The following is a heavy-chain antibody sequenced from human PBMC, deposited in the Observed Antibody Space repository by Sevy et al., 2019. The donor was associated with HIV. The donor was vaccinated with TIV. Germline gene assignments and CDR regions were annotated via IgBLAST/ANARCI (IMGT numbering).Heavy chain of an antibody. CDR1: GFTFGDYA. J-gene: IGHJ4*02. CDR3: TRGYYYDSSGYSDY. Sequence: GESLKISCTGSGFTFGDYAMSWFRQAPGMGLEWVGFIRSKDYGGATEYAASVKGRFTISRDDSTSIADLQMNSLKTEDTAVYYCTRGYYYDSSGYSDYWGQGTLVTVSS. V-gene: IGHV3-49*03. CDR2: IRSKDYGGAT. D-gene: IGHD3-22*01.